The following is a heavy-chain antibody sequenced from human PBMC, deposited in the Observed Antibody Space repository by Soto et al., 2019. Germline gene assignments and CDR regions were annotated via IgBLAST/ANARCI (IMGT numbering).Heavy chain of an antibody. CDR3: ARSRTTIFGVVIIGFDI. J-gene: IGHJ3*02. CDR1: GESFSGYY. V-gene: IGHV4-34*01. CDR2: INHSGST. Sequence: PSETLSLTCAVYGESFSGYYWSWIRQHPGKGLEWIGEINHSGSTNYNPSLKSRVTISVDTSKNQFSLKLSSVTAADTAVYYCARSRTTIFGVVIIGFDIWGQGTMVT. D-gene: IGHD3-3*01.